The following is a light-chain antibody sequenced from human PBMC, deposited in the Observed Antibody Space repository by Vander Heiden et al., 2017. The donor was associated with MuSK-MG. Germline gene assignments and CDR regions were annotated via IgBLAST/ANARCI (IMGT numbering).Light chain of an antibody. J-gene: IGLJ3*02. V-gene: IGLV3-21*02. CDR3: QVWDSTTDHWV. CDR2: DTG. CDR1: NFGRES. Sequence: SYVLTQPPSVSVAPGQSARIVCGGNNFGRESVHWYQQKSCQAPVLVVYDTGNRPSGIPERFSGSKSGNTATLTISRVEAGDEADFYCQVWDSTTDHWVFGGGTKLTVL.